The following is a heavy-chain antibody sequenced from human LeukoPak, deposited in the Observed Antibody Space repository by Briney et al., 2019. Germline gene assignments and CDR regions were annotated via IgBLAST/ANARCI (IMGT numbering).Heavy chain of an antibody. V-gene: IGHV3-9*01. CDR1: GFTFDDYA. CDR3: ARDVDSSGWYGSY. D-gene: IGHD6-19*01. J-gene: IGHJ4*02. CDR2: IRWNSGSI. Sequence: GGSLRLSCAASGFTFDDYAMHWVRQAPGKGLEWVSGIRWNSGSIGYADSVKGRFTISRDNAKNSLYLQMNSLRAEDTAVYYCARDVDSSGWYGSYWGQGTLVTVSS.